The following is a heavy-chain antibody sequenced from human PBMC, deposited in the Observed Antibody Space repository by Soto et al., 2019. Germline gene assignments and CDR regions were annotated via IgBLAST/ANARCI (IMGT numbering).Heavy chain of an antibody. CDR3: ARDLDSSGYEFPWYAFDI. CDR2: ISYDGSNK. D-gene: IGHD3-22*01. Sequence: HPGGSLRLSCAASGFTFSSYAMHWVRQAPGKGLEWVAVISYDGSNKYYADSVKGRFTISRDNSKNTLYLQMNSLRAEDTAVYYCARDLDSSGYEFPWYAFDIWGQGTMVTVSS. CDR1: GFTFSSYA. V-gene: IGHV3-30-3*01. J-gene: IGHJ3*02.